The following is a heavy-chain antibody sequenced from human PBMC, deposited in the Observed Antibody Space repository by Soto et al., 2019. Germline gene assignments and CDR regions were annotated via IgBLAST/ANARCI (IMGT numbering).Heavy chain of an antibody. CDR3: ARDRPHCGGDCSWFDP. J-gene: IGHJ5*02. CDR1: GGSISSGDYY. Sequence: PSETLSLNCPVSGGSISSGDYYWSWIRQPPGKGLEWIGYIYYSGSTYYNPSLKSRVTISVDTSKNQFSLKLSSVTAADTAVYYCARDRPHCGGDCSWFDPWGQGTLVTVSS. V-gene: IGHV4-30-4*01. D-gene: IGHD2-21*02. CDR2: IYYSGST.